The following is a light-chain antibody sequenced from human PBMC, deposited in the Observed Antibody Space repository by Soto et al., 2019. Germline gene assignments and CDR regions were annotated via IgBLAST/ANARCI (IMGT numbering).Light chain of an antibody. CDR1: SSDVGGYNY. CDR3: SSYTSSSTTYV. CDR2: EVT. V-gene: IGLV2-14*01. Sequence: QSVLTQPASVSGSPGQSISISCTGTSSDVGGYNYVSWYQQHPGQAPRLMIYEVTNRPSGVSNRFSGSKSGNTASLTISGLQAEDEDDYYCSSYTSSSTTYVFGTGTKVTVL. J-gene: IGLJ1*01.